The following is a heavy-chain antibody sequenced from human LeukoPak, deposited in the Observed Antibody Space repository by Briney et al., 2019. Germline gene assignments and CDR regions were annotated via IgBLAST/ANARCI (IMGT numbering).Heavy chain of an antibody. Sequence: GRSLRLSCAASGFTLSSDGMDWVRQAPGKGVEWVAVIWYEGSNKYYADSVKGRLTISRDNSKNTLYLQMNSLRAEDTAVYYCAKEHCSSTSCYRGGYYFDYWGQGTLVTVSS. J-gene: IGHJ4*02. D-gene: IGHD2-2*02. CDR2: IWYEGSNK. CDR1: GFTLSSDG. V-gene: IGHV3-33*06. CDR3: AKEHCSSTSCYRGGYYFDY.